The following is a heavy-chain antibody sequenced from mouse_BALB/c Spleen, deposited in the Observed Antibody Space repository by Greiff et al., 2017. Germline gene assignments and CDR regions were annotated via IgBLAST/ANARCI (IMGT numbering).Heavy chain of an antibody. D-gene: IGHD1-1*01. J-gene: IGHJ3*01. CDR2: IRNKANGYTT. CDR3: ARAITTVVERSRWFAY. CDR1: GFTITDYY. Sequence: EVKLVESGGGLVQPGGSLRLSCATSGFTITDYYMSWVRQPPGKALEWLGFIRNKANGYTTEYSASVKGRFTISRDNSQSILYLQMNTLRAEDSATYYCARAITTVVERSRWFAYWGQGTLVTVSA. V-gene: IGHV7-3*02.